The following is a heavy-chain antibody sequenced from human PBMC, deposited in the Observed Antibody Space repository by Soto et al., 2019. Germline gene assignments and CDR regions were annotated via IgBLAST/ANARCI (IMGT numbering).Heavy chain of an antibody. Sequence: QVQLVQSGAEVKKPGASVKVSCKASGYTFTGYYMHWVRQAPGQGLEWMGWINPNSGGTNYAQKFQGWVTMTRDTSISTAYMELSRLRSDDTAVYYCARGGSEHAPRRYFDLWGRGTLVTVSS. CDR3: ARGGSEHAPRRYFDL. CDR2: INPNSGGT. CDR1: GYTFTGYY. J-gene: IGHJ2*01. V-gene: IGHV1-2*04. D-gene: IGHD2-21*01.